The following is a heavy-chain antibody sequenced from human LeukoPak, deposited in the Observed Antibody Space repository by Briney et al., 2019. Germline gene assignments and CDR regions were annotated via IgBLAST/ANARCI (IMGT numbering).Heavy chain of an antibody. D-gene: IGHD1-1*01. CDR3: ARDVTGTLNYYYYYMDV. CDR2: INTNTGSP. CDR1: GYTFTSYA. V-gene: IGHV7-4-1*02. Sequence: GASVKVSCKASGYTFTSYAMNWVRQAPGQGLEWMGWINTNTGSPTYAQGFTGRFVFSLDTSVSTAYLQISSLKAEDTAVYYCARDVTGTLNYYYYYMDVWGKGTTATVSS. J-gene: IGHJ6*03.